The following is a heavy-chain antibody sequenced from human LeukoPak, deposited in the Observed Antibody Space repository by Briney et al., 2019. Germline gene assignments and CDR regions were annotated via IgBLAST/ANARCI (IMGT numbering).Heavy chain of an antibody. CDR2: ISYDGSNK. Sequence: PGGSLRLSCAASGFTFSSYWMSWVRQAPGKGLQWVAIISYDGSNKYFADSVKGRFTISRDNSKNTLYLQMNSLRAEDTAVYYCARDTRYSSNWILDYWGQGTLVTVSS. J-gene: IGHJ4*02. D-gene: IGHD6-13*01. V-gene: IGHV3-30*03. CDR3: ARDTRYSSNWILDY. CDR1: GFTFSSYW.